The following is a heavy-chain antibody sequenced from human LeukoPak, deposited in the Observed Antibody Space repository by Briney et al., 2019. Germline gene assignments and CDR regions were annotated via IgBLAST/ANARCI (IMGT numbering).Heavy chain of an antibody. J-gene: IGHJ4*02. Sequence: SETLPLTCAVYGVSFSGYYWSWIRQPPGKGVEWIGEINHSGSTNYNPSLKSRVTISVDTSKNQFSLKLSSVTAADTAVYYCARGLYSSGRALGYWGQGTLVTVSS. V-gene: IGHV4-34*01. D-gene: IGHD6-19*01. CDR2: INHSGST. CDR3: ARGLYSSGRALGY. CDR1: GVSFSGYY.